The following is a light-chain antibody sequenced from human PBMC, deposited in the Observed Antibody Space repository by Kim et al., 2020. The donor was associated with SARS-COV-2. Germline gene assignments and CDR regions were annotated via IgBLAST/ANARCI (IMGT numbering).Light chain of an antibody. CDR1: NSDVGGYNY. J-gene: IGLJ3*02. CDR3: SSYAGSDVV. CDR2: EVN. Sequence: QSVLTQPPYASGSPGQSVTISCTGTNSDVGGYNYVSWYQQLPGKAPKLMIYEVNKRPSGVPDRFSGSKSGIAASLTVSGLQAEDEADYYCSSYAGSDVVFGGGTQLTVL. V-gene: IGLV2-8*01.